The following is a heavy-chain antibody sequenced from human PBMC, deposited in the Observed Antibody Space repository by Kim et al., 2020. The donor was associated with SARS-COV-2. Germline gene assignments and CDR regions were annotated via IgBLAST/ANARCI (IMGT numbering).Heavy chain of an antibody. Sequence: SETLSLTCAVSGDSISSGGYSWSWIRQPPGKGLEWIGYIYHSGSTYYNPSLKSRVTISVDRSKNQFSLKLSSVTAADTAVYYCARGRPYYYDSSGYYMGNWFDPWGQVTLVTVSS. CDR2: IYHSGST. J-gene: IGHJ5*02. CDR1: GDSISSGGYS. V-gene: IGHV4-30-2*01. CDR3: ARGRPYYYDSSGYYMGNWFDP. D-gene: IGHD3-22*01.